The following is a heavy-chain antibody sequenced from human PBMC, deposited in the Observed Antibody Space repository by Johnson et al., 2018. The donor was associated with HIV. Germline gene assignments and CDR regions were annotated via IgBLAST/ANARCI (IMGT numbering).Heavy chain of an antibody. J-gene: IGHJ3*02. Sequence: IRQAPGKGLEWVGVTSYDGSNKYYADSVKGRFTISRDNSKNTLYLQMNSLRAEDTAVFYCGMSGVEDAAFDIWGQGTMVTVSS. CDR2: TSYDGSNK. CDR3: GMSGVEDAAFDI. D-gene: IGHD7-27*01. V-gene: IGHV3-30*04.